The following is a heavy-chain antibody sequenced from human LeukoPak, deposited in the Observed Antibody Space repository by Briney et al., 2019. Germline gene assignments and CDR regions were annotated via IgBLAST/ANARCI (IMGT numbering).Heavy chain of an antibody. J-gene: IGHJ4*02. V-gene: IGHV3-74*01. CDR2: IYGDATRI. D-gene: IGHD1-26*01. Sequence: GGSLRLSCAASAFTFSSHWMHWVRHTPGKGLLWVSRIYGDATRIDYADSVKGRVTISRDNAKSTLYLQMKSLRADDTAMYFCARDGRVGADGTILDYWGQGTLVTVSS. CDR3: ARDGRVGADGTILDY. CDR1: AFTFSSHW.